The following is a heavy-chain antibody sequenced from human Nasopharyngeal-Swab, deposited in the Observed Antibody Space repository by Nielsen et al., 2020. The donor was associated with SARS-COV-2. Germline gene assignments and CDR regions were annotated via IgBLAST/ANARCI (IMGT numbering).Heavy chain of an antibody. CDR3: ARLSYDFWSGYFDY. J-gene: IGHJ4*02. V-gene: IGHV4-59*13. D-gene: IGHD3-3*01. CDR2: IYYSGST. Sequence: SETLSLTCTVSGDSISSYYWSWIRQPPGKGLEWIGYIYYSGSTNYNPSLKSRVTISVDTSKNQFSLKLSPVTAADTAVYYCARLSYDFWSGYFDYWGQGTLVTVSS. CDR1: GDSISSYY.